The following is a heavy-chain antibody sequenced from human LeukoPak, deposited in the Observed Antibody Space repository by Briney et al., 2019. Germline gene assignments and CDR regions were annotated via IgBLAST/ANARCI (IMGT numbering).Heavy chain of an antibody. V-gene: IGHV5-51*01. Sequence: GESLKISCKGSGYSFTSYWIGWVRQMPGKGLEWMGIIYPGDSDTRYSPSFQGQVTISADKSISTAYLQWSGLKASDTAMYYCARLSGRWLQYFDYWGQGTLVTVSS. J-gene: IGHJ4*02. CDR1: GYSFTSYW. D-gene: IGHD5-24*01. CDR3: ARLSGRWLQYFDY. CDR2: IYPGDSDT.